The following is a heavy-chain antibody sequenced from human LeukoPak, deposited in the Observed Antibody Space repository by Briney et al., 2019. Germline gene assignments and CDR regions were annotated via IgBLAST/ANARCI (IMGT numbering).Heavy chain of an antibody. CDR3: AKLVVVASSPFDF. CDR1: GFTFSRYA. V-gene: IGHV3-23*01. J-gene: IGHJ4*02. D-gene: IGHD2-15*01. Sequence: GGSLRLSCAASGFTFSRYAMSWVRQAPGKGLEWVSTISAGGDNTYYADSVKGRFTISRDNSKNTLYVQMNSLRAEDTAVYFCAKLVVVASSPFDFWGQGTLVTVSS. CDR2: ISAGGDNT.